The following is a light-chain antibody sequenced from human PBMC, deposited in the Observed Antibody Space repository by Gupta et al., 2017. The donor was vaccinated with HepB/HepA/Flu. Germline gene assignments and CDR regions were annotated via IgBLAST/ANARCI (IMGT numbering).Light chain of an antibody. CDR3: QAWDSYSVL. J-gene: IGLJ2*01. V-gene: IGLV3-1*01. Sequence: SYKLTQPPSVSVSPGQTVTITCSGDKMGEKYATWYQQRAGQSPMLVIYQDKKRASGIPERFSGSNSGSTATLTISGTQPMDEADYYCQAWDSYSVLFGGGTKLTVL. CDR1: KMGEKY. CDR2: QDK.